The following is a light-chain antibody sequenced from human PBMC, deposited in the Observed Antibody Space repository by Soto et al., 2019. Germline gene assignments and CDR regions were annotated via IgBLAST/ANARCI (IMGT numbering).Light chain of an antibody. CDR2: SNN. V-gene: IGLV1-44*01. CDR3: AAWDDSLNGQVV. CDR1: SSNIGSNT. J-gene: IGLJ2*01. Sequence: QSVLTQPPSASGTPGQRVTISCSGSSSNIGSNTVNWYQQLPGTAPKLLIYSNNQRPSGVPDRFSGSKSGTSASVAISGLQSEDEADYYCAAWDDSLNGQVVFGGGTKVTVL.